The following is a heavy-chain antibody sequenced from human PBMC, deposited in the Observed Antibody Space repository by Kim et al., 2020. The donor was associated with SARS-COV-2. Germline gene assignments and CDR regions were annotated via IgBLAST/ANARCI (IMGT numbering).Heavy chain of an antibody. V-gene: IGHV3-33*06. CDR3: AKIYNASSE. J-gene: IGHJ4*02. D-gene: IGHD6-6*01. Sequence: GTNKYYADSVRGRFSISRDSPKNTMFLQMNSLRADDTALYYCAKIYNASSEWGQGTLVTVSS. CDR2: GTNK.